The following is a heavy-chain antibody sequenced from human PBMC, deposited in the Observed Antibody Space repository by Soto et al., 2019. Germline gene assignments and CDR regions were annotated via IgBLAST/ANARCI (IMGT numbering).Heavy chain of an antibody. Sequence: GESLKISCKGSGYSFTSYWIGWVRQMPGKGLEWMGIIYPGDSDTRYSPSFQGQVTISADKSISTAYLQWSSLKASDTAMYYCARQSYRVGYSYGYGWFDPWGQGTLVTVSS. CDR3: ARQSYRVGYSYGYGWFDP. J-gene: IGHJ5*02. D-gene: IGHD5-18*01. CDR2: IYPGDSDT. CDR1: GYSFTSYW. V-gene: IGHV5-51*01.